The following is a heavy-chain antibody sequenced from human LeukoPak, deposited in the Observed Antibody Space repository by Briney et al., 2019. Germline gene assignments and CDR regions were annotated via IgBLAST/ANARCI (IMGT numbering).Heavy chain of an antibody. V-gene: IGHV3-48*01. D-gene: IGHD2-8*02. J-gene: IGHJ4*02. CDR3: SKDLQVVYAIQGLLDY. CDR2: ISSSSSTI. Sequence: GGSLRLSCAASGFTFSSYSMNWVRQAPGKGLEWVSYISSSSSTIYYADSVKGRFTISRDNSKNTLYLQMNSLRAEDTAVYYCSKDLQVVYAIQGLLDYWGQGTLVTVSS. CDR1: GFTFSSYS.